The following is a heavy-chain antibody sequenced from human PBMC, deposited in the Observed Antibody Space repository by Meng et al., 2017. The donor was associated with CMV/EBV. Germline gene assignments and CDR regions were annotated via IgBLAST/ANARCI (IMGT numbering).Heavy chain of an antibody. Sequence: GESLKISCAASGFTFSSYAMSWVRQAPGKGLEWVSVIYSGGSSTYYADSVKGRFTISRDNAKNSLYPQMNSLRAEDTAVYYCARDRGAVTHYYYYGMDVWGQGTTVTVSS. D-gene: IGHD4-23*01. V-gene: IGHV3-23*03. CDR1: GFTFSSYA. CDR3: ARDRGAVTHYYYYGMDV. J-gene: IGHJ6*02. CDR2: IYSGGSST.